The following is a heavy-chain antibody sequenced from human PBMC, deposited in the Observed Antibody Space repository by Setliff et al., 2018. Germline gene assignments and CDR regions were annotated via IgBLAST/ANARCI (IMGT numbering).Heavy chain of an antibody. V-gene: IGHV4-59*11. CDR2: VYSSGIT. Sequence: SETLSLTCIVSGGSISSQDWSWIRQPPGKGLEWIGYVYSSGITNYNPSLKSRVTMSVDTSKNQFSLKLSSVTAADTAVYYCARETTAWGYVDTAMVTFIDQWGQGTLVTVSS. CDR3: ARETTAWGYVDTAMVTFIDQ. J-gene: IGHJ4*02. D-gene: IGHD5-18*01. CDR1: GGSISSQD.